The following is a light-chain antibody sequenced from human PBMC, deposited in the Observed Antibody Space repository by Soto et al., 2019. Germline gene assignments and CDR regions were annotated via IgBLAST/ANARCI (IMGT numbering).Light chain of an antibody. CDR1: QSIYIY. CDR3: QRSYSTRWT. Sequence: IQMTQSPSSLSASIGDRVTITCRASQSIYIYLNWYQQKPGKAPKLLFEAESSLQRGVPSRFSGSGSETDFTLTISSLQPEYFATYACQRSYSTRWTVGRGTKVEIK. CDR2: AES. V-gene: IGKV1-39*01. J-gene: IGKJ1*01.